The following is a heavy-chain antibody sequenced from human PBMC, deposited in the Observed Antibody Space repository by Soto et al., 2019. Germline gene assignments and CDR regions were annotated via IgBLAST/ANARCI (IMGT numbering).Heavy chain of an antibody. V-gene: IGHV1-18*01. CDR2: ISAYNGNT. Sequence: SVKVSCKASGYTFTSYGISWVRQAPGQGLEWMGWISAYNGNTNYAQKLQGRVTMTTDTSTSTAYMELRSLRSDDTAVYYCAREQWLVGDYYYGMDVWGQGTTVTVSS. CDR3: AREQWLVGDYYYGMDV. D-gene: IGHD6-19*01. J-gene: IGHJ6*02. CDR1: GYTFTSYG.